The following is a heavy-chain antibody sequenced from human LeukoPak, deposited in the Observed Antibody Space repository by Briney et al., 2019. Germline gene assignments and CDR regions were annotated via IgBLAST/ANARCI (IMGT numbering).Heavy chain of an antibody. Sequence: GGSLRLSCAASGFTFSSYAMSWVRQAPGKGLEWVSAIGGSDGSTYYTDSVKGRFTISRDNSKNTLFLQINSLRAEDTAVYYCAKGVPGWPYYFDYWGQGTLVTVSS. CDR3: AKGVPGWPYYFDY. CDR2: IGGSDGST. J-gene: IGHJ4*02. D-gene: IGHD6-19*01. CDR1: GFTFSSYA. V-gene: IGHV3-23*01.